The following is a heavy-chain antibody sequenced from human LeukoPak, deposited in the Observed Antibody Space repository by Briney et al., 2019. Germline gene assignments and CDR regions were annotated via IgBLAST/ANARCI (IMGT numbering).Heavy chain of an antibody. J-gene: IGHJ3*02. CDR2: IYYSGST. Sequence: SETLSLTCAVSGGSISSGGYSWSWIRQPPGKGLEWIGYIYYSGSTNYNPSLKSRVTISVDTSKNQFSLKLSSVTAADTAVYYCAGTLSETANDAFDIWGQGTMATVSS. D-gene: IGHD3-16*02. V-gene: IGHV4-61*08. CDR1: GGSISSGGYS. CDR3: AGTLSETANDAFDI.